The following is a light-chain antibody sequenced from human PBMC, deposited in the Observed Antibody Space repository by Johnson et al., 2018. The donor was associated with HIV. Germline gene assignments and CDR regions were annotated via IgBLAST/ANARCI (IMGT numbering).Light chain of an antibody. CDR2: ENN. J-gene: IGLJ1*01. CDR1: SSNIGNNY. CDR3: GTWDSSLSAPGYG. Sequence: QSVLTQPPSVSAAPGQKVTISCSGSSSNIGNNYVSWYQQLPGTAPKLLIYENNKRPSGIPDRFSGSKSGTSATLGITGLQTGDEADYYCGTWDSSLSAPGYGFGTGDKVTDL. V-gene: IGLV1-51*02.